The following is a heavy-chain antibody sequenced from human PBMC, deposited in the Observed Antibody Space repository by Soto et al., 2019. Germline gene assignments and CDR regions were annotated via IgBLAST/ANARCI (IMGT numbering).Heavy chain of an antibody. CDR1: GFTFGTYA. CDR2: TPGSGGSA. D-gene: IGHD6-19*01. CDR3: AKGGSSGWFYFDF. Sequence: GWSLRLSCAASGFTFGTYAMNWVRQAPGKGLEWVSSTPGSGGSAYYADSVRGRFTISRDNSKNTVYLQLDSLRPEDSAIYYCAKGGSSGWFYFDFWGQGTQVTVSS. V-gene: IGHV3-23*01. J-gene: IGHJ4*02.